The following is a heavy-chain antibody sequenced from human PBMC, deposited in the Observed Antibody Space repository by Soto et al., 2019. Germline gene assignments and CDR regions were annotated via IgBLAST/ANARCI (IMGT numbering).Heavy chain of an antibody. CDR3: AKSSGPTKIYYYYGMDV. J-gene: IGHJ6*01. D-gene: IGHD6-19*01. V-gene: IGHV3-30*18. Sequence: QVQLVESGGGVVQPGRSLRLSCAASGFTFSSYGMHWVRQAPGKGLEWVAVISYDGSNKYYADSVKGRFTISRDNSKNTLYLQMNSLRAEDTAVYYCAKSSGPTKIYYYYGMDVW. CDR2: ISYDGSNK. CDR1: GFTFSSYG.